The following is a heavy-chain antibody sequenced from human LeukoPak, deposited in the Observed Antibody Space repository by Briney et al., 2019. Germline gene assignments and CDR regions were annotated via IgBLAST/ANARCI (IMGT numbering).Heavy chain of an antibody. D-gene: IGHD2/OR15-2a*01. CDR1: GGSFSGCY. Sequence: SETLSLTCAVYGGSFSGCYWSWIRQPPGKGLEWIGEINHSGSTNYNPSLKSRVTISVDTSKNQFSLKLSSVTAADTAVYYCASLRNTVSVFDYWGQGTLVTVSS. V-gene: IGHV4-34*01. CDR2: INHSGST. CDR3: ASLRNTVSVFDY. J-gene: IGHJ4*02.